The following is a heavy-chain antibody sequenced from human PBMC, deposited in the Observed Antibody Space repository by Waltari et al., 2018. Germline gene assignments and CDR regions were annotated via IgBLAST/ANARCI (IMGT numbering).Heavy chain of an antibody. CDR3: ARDPQQRRAWELRGGAFDI. CDR1: GYPFTSYG. D-gene: IGHD1-26*01. J-gene: IGHJ3*02. CDR2: ISPYNANT. V-gene: IGHV1-18*01. Sequence: QVQLVQSGAEVKKPGASVKVSCQDSGYPFTSYGISWVRQAPGHGLEWMGWISPYNANTNYAQKLQGRVTMTTDTSTSTAYMELRSLRSDDTAVYYCARDPQQRRAWELRGGAFDIWGQGTMVTVSS.